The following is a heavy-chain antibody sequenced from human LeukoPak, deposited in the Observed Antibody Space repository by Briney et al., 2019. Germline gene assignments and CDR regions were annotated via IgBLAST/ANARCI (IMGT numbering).Heavy chain of an antibody. D-gene: IGHD3-22*01. V-gene: IGHV3-33*08. CDR2: IWYDGSNK. J-gene: IGHJ4*02. Sequence: GGSLRLSCAASGFTFSSYSMNWVRQAPGKGLEWVAVIWYDGSNKYYADSVKGRFTISRDNSKNTLYLQMNSLRAEDTAVYYCARETYYYDNSGYSIDYWGQGVLVTVSS. CDR1: GFTFSSYS. CDR3: ARETYYYDNSGYSIDY.